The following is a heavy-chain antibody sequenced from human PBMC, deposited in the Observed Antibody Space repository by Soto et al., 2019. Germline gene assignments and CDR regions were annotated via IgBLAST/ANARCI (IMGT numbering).Heavy chain of an antibody. Sequence: QVQLVESGGGVVQPGRSLRLSCAASGFTFSSYGMHWVRQAPGKGLEWVAVIWYDGSNKYYADSVEGRFTISRDNSKNTLYLQMNSLRAEDTAVYYCARDLRAATYYFDYWGQGTLVTVSS. CDR3: ARDLRAATYYFDY. J-gene: IGHJ4*02. V-gene: IGHV3-33*01. D-gene: IGHD2-15*01. CDR1: GFTFSSYG. CDR2: IWYDGSNK.